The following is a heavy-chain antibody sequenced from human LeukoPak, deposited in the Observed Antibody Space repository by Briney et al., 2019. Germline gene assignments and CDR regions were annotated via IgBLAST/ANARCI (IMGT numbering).Heavy chain of an antibody. CDR1: GFTFSLYW. Sequence: GGSLRLSCAASGFTFSLYWMHWVRKGPGRGLMCVSRLNEDGSTADYADSVKGRFTMSRDNAKGKVFLEMRSLTVDETAIYFCVRERIYYSDLAYKERENFDPWGRGTLVTVSS. V-gene: IGHV3-74*01. CDR3: VRERIYYSDLAYKERENFDP. D-gene: IGHD1-26*01. CDR2: LNEDGSTA. J-gene: IGHJ5*02.